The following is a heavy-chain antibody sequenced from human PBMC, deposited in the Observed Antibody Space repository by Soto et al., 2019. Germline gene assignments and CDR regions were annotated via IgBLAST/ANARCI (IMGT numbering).Heavy chain of an antibody. CDR2: IYYSGST. CDR3: ARDGSSSWYVDLDYYYGMDV. D-gene: IGHD6-13*01. V-gene: IGHV4-31*03. J-gene: IGHJ6*02. CDR1: GGSISSGGYY. Sequence: QVQLQESGPGLVKPSQTLSLTCTVSGGSISSGGYYWSWIRQHPGKGLEWIGYIYYSGSTYYNPSLKSRVTISVDTSKNQFSLKLSSVTAADTAVYYCARDGSSSWYVDLDYYYGMDVWGQGTTVTVSS.